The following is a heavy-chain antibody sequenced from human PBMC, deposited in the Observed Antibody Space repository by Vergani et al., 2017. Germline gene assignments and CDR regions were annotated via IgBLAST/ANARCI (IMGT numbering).Heavy chain of an antibody. CDR3: AREGYCTNGVCFTLFDV. V-gene: IGHV4-34*01. Sequence: QVHLQEAGPGLVKPAETLSLTCAIYGGSFNDYWWTWIRQPPGKGLEWIGEIRHDGITHYSPSLKSRVTISIDTSTHQFSLNLRSVTAADTAVYYCAREGYCTNGVCFTLFDVWGQGALVTVSS. J-gene: IGHJ4*02. CDR1: GGSFNDYW. CDR2: IRHDGIT. D-gene: IGHD2-8*01.